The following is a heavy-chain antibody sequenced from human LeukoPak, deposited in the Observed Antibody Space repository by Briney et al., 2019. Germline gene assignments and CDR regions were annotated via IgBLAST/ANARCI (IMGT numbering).Heavy chain of an antibody. CDR3: SRGGYSDYDYGPDY. CDR2: INTDGTST. D-gene: IGHD5-12*01. CDR1: GFTFSSYG. J-gene: IGHJ4*02. Sequence: GGSLSLSFAASGFTFSSYGFNWFRQAPGKGLFWASHINTDGTSTTYADSVKGRFTISRDNAKNTMYLQMNSLRAEDTAVNYCSRGGYSDYDYGPDYWGQGTLVTVSS. V-gene: IGHV3-74*03.